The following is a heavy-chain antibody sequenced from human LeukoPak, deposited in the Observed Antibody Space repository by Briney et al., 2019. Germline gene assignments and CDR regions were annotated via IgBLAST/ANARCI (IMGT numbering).Heavy chain of an antibody. D-gene: IGHD3-22*01. Sequence: PGGSLRLSCAASGFIFSSYSMNWVRQAPGKGLEWVSYISSSGSTIYYADSVKGRFTISRDNAKNSLYLQMNSLRAEDTAVYYCVRDLYRIVVVPHYFDYWGQGTLVTVSS. CDR3: VRDLYRIVVVPHYFDY. CDR2: ISSSGSTI. V-gene: IGHV3-48*04. CDR1: GFIFSSYS. J-gene: IGHJ4*02.